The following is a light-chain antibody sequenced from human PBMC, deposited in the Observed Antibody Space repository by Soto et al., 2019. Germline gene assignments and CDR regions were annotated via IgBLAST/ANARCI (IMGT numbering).Light chain of an antibody. CDR1: QSVSSN. CDR3: QQYNNWPFA. J-gene: IGKJ3*01. CDR2: GAS. V-gene: IGKV3-15*01. Sequence: EIVMTQSPATLSVSPGERATLSCRASQSVSSNLAWYQQKPGQAPRLLIYGASTRATGIPARFSCSGSGTEFTLTIRSLQSEDFAVYYCQQYNNWPFAFGPGTKVDIK.